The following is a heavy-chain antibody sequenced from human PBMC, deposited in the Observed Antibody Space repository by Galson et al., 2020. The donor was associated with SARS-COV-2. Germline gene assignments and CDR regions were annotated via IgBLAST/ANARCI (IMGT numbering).Heavy chain of an antibody. V-gene: IGHV4-61*02. CDR2: IYTSGST. D-gene: IGHD2-15*01. Sequence: SETLSLTCTVSGDFISIGAYYWTWIRQPAGKGLEWIGLIYTSGSTNYSPSFKNRVTISLDTSKNQFSLKLNSVTAADTAVYYCARGWRVMLDVGVWGKGTTVTVSS. J-gene: IGHJ6*04. CDR3: ARGWRVMLDVGV. CDR1: GDFISIGAYY.